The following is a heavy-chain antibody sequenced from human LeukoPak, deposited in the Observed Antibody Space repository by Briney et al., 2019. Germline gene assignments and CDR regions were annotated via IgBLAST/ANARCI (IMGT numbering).Heavy chain of an antibody. D-gene: IGHD3-3*01. V-gene: IGHV4-34*01. CDR3: ARARYDFWSGWDNWFDP. CDR1: GGSFSGYY. CDR2: INHSGST. Sequence: SETLSLTCAVYGGSFSGYYWSWIRQPPGKGLEWIGEINHSGSTNYNPSLKSRVTISVDTSKNQFSLKLSSVTAADTAVYYCARARYDFWSGWDNWFDPWGQGTLVTVSS. J-gene: IGHJ5*02.